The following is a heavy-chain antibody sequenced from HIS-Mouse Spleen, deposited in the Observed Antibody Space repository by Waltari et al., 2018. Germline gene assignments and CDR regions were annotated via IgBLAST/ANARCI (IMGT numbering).Heavy chain of an antibody. D-gene: IGHD7-27*01. CDR3: ARDQMETGDPDY. Sequence: QLQLQESGPGLVKPSETLSLTCTVSGGSISSSSYYWGWIRQPPGKGLEWMGRIIPIIGIANYAPKFQGRVTMTADRSTSTAYMELSSLRSDDTAVYYCARDQMETGDPDYWGQGTLVTVSS. CDR2: IPIIGIA. J-gene: IGHJ4*02. V-gene: IGHV4-39*02. CDR1: GGSISSSSYY.